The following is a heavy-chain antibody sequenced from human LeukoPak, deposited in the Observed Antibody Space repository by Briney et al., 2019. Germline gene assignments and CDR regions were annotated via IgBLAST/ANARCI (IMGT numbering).Heavy chain of an antibody. Sequence: SETLSLTCAVSGYSISSGYYWGWIRQPPGKGLEWIGSLYHSGSTYYNPSLKSRVTISIDTSKNQFSLKLSSVTAPDTAVYYCAGNRGTYQPYYFDYWGQGTPVTVSS. D-gene: IGHD1-26*01. CDR1: GYSISSGYY. J-gene: IGHJ4*01. CDR2: LYHSGST. CDR3: AGNRGTYQPYYFDY. V-gene: IGHV4-38-2*01.